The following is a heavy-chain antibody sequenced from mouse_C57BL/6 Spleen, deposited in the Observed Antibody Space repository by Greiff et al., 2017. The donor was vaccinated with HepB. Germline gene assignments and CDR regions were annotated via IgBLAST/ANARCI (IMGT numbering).Heavy chain of an antibody. CDR3: ARSSSQLGNYFDY. Sequence: EVKVVESGGGLVQPGGSLSLSCAASGFTFTDYYMSWVRQPPGKALEWLGFIRNKANGYTTEYSASVKGRFTISRDNSQSILYLQMNALRAEDSATYYCARSSSQLGNYFDYWGQGTTLTVSS. CDR1: GFTFTDYY. V-gene: IGHV7-3*01. CDR2: IRNKANGYTT. J-gene: IGHJ2*01. D-gene: IGHD4-1*02.